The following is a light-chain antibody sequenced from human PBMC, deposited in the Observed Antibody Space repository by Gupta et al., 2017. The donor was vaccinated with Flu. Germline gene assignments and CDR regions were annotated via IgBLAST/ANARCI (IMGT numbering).Light chain of an antibody. CDR3: QQDGSSPVT. Sequence: DIVLTQSPGTLSLSPGDRATLSCRASQSVSSSYLAWYQQKPGQAPRLLIYGASSRATGIPDRFSGSGSGTDFTLTISRLQPDDFAVYYCQQDGSSPVTFGQGTKLEIK. CDR1: QSVSSSY. J-gene: IGKJ1*01. V-gene: IGKV3-20*01. CDR2: GAS.